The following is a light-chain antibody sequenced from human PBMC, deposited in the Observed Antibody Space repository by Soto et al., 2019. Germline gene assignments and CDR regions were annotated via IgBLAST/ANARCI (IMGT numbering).Light chain of an antibody. CDR1: TSDVGSYNL. V-gene: IGLV2-23*01. J-gene: IGLJ2*01. Sequence: QSALTQPASVSGSPGQSITISCTGTTSDVGSYNLVSWYQQHPGKLPQLMIYEGTKRPSGVSNRFSGSQSGNTASLTISGLQAEDEADYYCSSYAGSGTHVVFGGGTKMTVL. CDR3: SSYAGSGTHVV. CDR2: EGT.